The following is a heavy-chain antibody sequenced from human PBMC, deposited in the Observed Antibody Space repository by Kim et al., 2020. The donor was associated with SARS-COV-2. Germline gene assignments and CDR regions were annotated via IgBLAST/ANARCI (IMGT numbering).Heavy chain of an antibody. CDR2: MNPNSGNT. CDR1: GYTFTSYD. CDR3: ARAAYYDILTGYYTRYYYYYGMDV. Sequence: ASVKVSCKASGYTFTSYDINWVRQATGQGLEWMGWMNPNSGNTGYAQKFQGRVTMTRNTSISTAYMELSSLRSEDTAVYYCARAAYYDILTGYYTRYYYYYGMDVWGQGTTVTVSS. V-gene: IGHV1-8*01. J-gene: IGHJ6*02. D-gene: IGHD3-9*01.